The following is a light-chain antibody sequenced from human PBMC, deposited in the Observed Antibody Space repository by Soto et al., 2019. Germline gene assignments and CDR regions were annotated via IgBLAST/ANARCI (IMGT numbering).Light chain of an antibody. CDR3: ATWDASLNGPV. V-gene: IGLV1-47*01. CDR1: SSNIGRNF. CDR2: RDN. Sequence: QSVLTQPPSASGTPGQRVTISCSGSSSNIGRNFVYWYQQLPGAAPKLLIYRDNQRPSGVPDRLSGSKSGTSASLAISGLGSEDESEYYCATWDASLNGPVFGGGTKPTVL. J-gene: IGLJ2*01.